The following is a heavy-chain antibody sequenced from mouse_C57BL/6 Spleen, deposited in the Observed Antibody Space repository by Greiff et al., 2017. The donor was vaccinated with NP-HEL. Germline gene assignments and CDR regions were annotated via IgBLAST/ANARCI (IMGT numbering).Heavy chain of an antibody. CDR2: IDPSDSET. Sequence: VQLQQPGAELVRPGSSVKLSCKASGYTFTSYWMHWVKQRPIQGLEWIGNIDPSDSETNYNQKFKDKATLTVDKSSSTAYMQLSSLTSEDSAVYYCARWEVYFDYWGQGTTLTVSS. CDR3: ARWEVYFDY. V-gene: IGHV1-52*01. CDR1: GYTFTSYW. J-gene: IGHJ2*01. D-gene: IGHD4-1*01.